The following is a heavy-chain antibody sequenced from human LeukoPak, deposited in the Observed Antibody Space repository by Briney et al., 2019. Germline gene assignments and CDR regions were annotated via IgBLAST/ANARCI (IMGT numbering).Heavy chain of an antibody. CDR2: VNQDGSDE. D-gene: IGHD3-22*01. CDR1: GFTFSNYW. CDR3: ARDSSGYATFDI. V-gene: IGHV3-7*05. Sequence: GGSLRLSCAASGFTFSNYWMSWVRQAPGKGLEWVANVNQDGSDEYYVDSVKGRFTISRDNAKNSLYLQVNSLRAEDTAVFYCARDSSGYATFDIWGQGTMVTVSS. J-gene: IGHJ3*02.